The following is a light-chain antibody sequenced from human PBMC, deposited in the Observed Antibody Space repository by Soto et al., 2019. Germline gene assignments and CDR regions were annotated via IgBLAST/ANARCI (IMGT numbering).Light chain of an antibody. CDR3: QQRSDWPWT. CDR2: EAS. J-gene: IGKJ1*01. V-gene: IGKV3-11*01. Sequence: EVVLTQSPATLSLSPGERATLSCRASQSVSRYLAWYQQKPGQAPRLLMYEASNRATGIPARFSGGGSGTDFTLTISSLEPEDFAVYYCQQRSDWPWTFGQGTKVEIK. CDR1: QSVSRY.